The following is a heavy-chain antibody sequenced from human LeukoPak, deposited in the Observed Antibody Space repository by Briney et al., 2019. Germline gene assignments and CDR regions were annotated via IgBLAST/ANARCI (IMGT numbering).Heavy chain of an antibody. CDR1: GFNFNNAW. V-gene: IGHV3-21*01. CDR3: ARDDTAMAGY. Sequence: GGSLRLSCTTSGFNFNNAWMNWVRQAPGKGLEWVSSISSSSSYIYYADSVKGRFTISRDNAKNSLYLQMNSLRAEDTAVYYCARDDTAMAGYWGQGTLVTVSS. D-gene: IGHD5-18*01. CDR2: ISSSSSYI. J-gene: IGHJ4*02.